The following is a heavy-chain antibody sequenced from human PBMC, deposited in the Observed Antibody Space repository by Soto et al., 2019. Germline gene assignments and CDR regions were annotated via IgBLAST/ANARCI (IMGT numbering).Heavy chain of an antibody. J-gene: IGHJ4*02. CDR3: ARPRAHYYDSSGYYFQGSYFDY. CDR1: GGSVSSGRYY. V-gene: IGHV4-39*01. CDR2: IYYSGST. Sequence: SETLSLTCTVSGGSVSSGRYYWSWIRQPPGKGLEWIGYIYYSGSTYYNPSLKSRVTISVDTSKNQFSLKLSSVTAADTAVYYCARPRAHYYDSSGYYFQGSYFDYWGQGTLVTVSS. D-gene: IGHD3-22*01.